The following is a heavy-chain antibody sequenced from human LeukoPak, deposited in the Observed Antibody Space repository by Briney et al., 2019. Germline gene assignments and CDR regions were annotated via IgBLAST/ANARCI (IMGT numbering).Heavy chain of an antibody. J-gene: IGHJ4*02. D-gene: IGHD3-22*01. V-gene: IGHV4-59*01. Sequence: SETLSLTCTVSGGSISSYYWSWIRQPPGKGLEWIGYIYYSGSTNYNPSLKSRVTILVDTSKNQFSLKLSSVTAADTAVYYCARGGAIGDWSGYYYVESGYYFDYWGQGTLVTVSS. CDR2: IYYSGST. CDR1: GGSISSYY. CDR3: ARGGAIGDWSGYYYVESGYYFDY.